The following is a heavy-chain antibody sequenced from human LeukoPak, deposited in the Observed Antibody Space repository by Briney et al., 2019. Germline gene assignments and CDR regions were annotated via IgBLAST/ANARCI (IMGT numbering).Heavy chain of an antibody. CDR2: ISGDGDTT. J-gene: IGHJ4*02. Sequence: GGSLRLSCGASGFTFSTHAMAWVRQAPGEGLDWVSAISGDGDTTYYADSVKGRFTISRDNSKNTVYLQMNSLRAEDTAVYYCANQSPGWGQGTLVTVSS. CDR3: ANQSPG. V-gene: IGHV3-23*01. CDR1: GFTFSTHA.